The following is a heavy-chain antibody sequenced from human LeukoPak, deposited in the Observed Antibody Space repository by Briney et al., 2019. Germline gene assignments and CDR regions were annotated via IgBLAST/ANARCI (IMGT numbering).Heavy chain of an antibody. D-gene: IGHD2-2*01. Sequence: PSGTLSLTCAVSGGSISRSNWWSWVRQPPGKGLEWIGEIYHSGSTNYNPSLRSRVTISVDKSKNQFSLKLSSVTAADTAVYYCARYCSSTSCYALYYYYGMDVWGQGTTVTVSS. CDR1: GGSISRSNW. CDR2: IYHSGST. J-gene: IGHJ6*02. V-gene: IGHV4-4*02. CDR3: ARYCSSTSCYALYYYYGMDV.